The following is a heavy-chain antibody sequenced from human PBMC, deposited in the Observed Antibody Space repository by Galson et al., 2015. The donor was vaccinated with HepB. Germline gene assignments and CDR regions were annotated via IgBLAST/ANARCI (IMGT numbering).Heavy chain of an antibody. D-gene: IGHD3-3*01. CDR1: GGTFSSYA. V-gene: IGHV1-69*06. CDR2: IIPIFGTA. Sequence: SVKVSCKASGGTFSSYAISWVRQAPGQGLEWMGGIIPIFGTANYAQKFQGRVTITADKSTSTAYMELSSLRSEDTAVYYCARDRFWSGYSPQDGSYYYYYYGMDVWGQGTTVTVSS. CDR3: ARDRFWSGYSPQDGSYYYYYYGMDV. J-gene: IGHJ6*02.